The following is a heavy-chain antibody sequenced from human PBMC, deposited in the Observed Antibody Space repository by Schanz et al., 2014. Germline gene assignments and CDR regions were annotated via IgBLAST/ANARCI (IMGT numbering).Heavy chain of an antibody. V-gene: IGHV3-30*19. CDR2: LSSDESSK. D-gene: IGHD3-10*01. CDR3: AREGERKGMLPYYFDY. J-gene: IGHJ4*02. Sequence: QVQLVESGGGVVQPGRSLRLSCAASGFTFRSYGMHWVRQAPGKGLEWVAVLSSDESSKFYADSEKGRFTISRDSSSNTLYLQVNSLRPEDTAVYYCAREGERKGMLPYYFDYWGQGALVTVSS. CDR1: GFTFRSYG.